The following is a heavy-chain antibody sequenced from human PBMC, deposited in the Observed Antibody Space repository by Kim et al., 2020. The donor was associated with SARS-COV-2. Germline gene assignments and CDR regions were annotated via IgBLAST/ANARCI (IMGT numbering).Heavy chain of an antibody. D-gene: IGHD6-6*01. V-gene: IGHV4-4*07. Sequence: SLKSRVTMSVDTSKNQFSLKLSSVTAADTAVYYCARDRRVAARMGDAFDIWGQGTMVTVSS. J-gene: IGHJ3*02. CDR3: ARDRRVAARMGDAFDI.